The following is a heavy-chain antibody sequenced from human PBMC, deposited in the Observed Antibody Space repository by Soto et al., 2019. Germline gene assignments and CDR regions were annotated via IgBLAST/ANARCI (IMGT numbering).Heavy chain of an antibody. J-gene: IGHJ4*02. CDR3: ARCRPGYFDS. CDR1: GFTFTTYW. V-gene: IGHV3-7*01. CDR2: IKEDGSEK. Sequence: GGSLRLSCAASGFTFTTYWMTWVRQAPGKGLEWVANIKEDGSEKYYVDSVKGRLTISRDNAKNSLYLQMNSLRAEDTAMYYCARCRPGYFDSWGQGTLVTVSS.